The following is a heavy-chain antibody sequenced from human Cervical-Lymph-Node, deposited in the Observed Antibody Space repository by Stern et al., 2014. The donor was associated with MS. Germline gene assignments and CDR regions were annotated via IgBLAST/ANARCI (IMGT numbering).Heavy chain of an antibody. CDR1: GFSLSSFD. J-gene: IGHJ6*02. CDR3: ARDVTGMDV. CDR2: IDTAGDT. V-gene: IGHV3-13*01. Sequence: VPLVESGGGVVQPGGSLRLACAASGFSLSSFDMPWVRHVAGTGLEGVSAIDTAGDTYYRGSGKGRFTISREIAKNSLYLQMNSLRAGDTAVYYCARDVTGMDVWGQGTTVTVSS. D-gene: IGHD5-18*01.